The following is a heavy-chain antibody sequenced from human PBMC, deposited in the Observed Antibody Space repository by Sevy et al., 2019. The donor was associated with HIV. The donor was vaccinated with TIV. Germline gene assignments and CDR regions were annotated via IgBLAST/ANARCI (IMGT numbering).Heavy chain of an antibody. V-gene: IGHV3-48*03. CDR2: ISSSGSTI. J-gene: IGHJ6*02. CDR3: ARDNIVVVPAAMVKINYYYGMDV. D-gene: IGHD2-2*01. CDR1: GFTFSSYE. Sequence: GGSLRLSCAASGFTFSSYEMNWVRQAPGKGLEWVSYISSSGSTIYYADSVKGRVTISRDNAKNSQYLQMNSLRAEDTAVYYCARDNIVVVPAAMVKINYYYGMDVWGQGTTVTVSS.